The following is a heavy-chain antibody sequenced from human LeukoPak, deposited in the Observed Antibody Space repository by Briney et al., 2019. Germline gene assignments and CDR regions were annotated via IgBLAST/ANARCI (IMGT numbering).Heavy chain of an antibody. J-gene: IGHJ5*02. V-gene: IGHV4-4*07. D-gene: IGHD5-12*01. Sequence: PSETLSLTCAVYGGSFSGYYWSWIRQPAGKGLEWIGRIYTSGSTNYNPSLKSRVTMSVDTSKNQFSLKLSSVTAAGTAVYYCARDPRNGYDYNWFDPWGQGTLVTVSS. CDR2: IYTSGST. CDR1: GGSFSGYY. CDR3: ARDPRNGYDYNWFDP.